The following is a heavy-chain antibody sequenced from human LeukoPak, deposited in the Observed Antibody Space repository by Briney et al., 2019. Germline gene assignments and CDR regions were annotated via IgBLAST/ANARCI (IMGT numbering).Heavy chain of an antibody. J-gene: IGHJ4*02. Sequence: PSETLSLTCTVSGGSISSGGHSWSWIRQPPGKGLEWIGYIYHSGSGSTYYNPSLKSRVTISVDTSKNQFSLKLTSVTAADTAVYYCARHPHVHPRKPDCWGQGTLVTVSS. CDR2: IYHSGSGST. CDR3: ARHPHVHPRKPDC. V-gene: IGHV4-30-2*03. CDR1: GGSISSGGHS.